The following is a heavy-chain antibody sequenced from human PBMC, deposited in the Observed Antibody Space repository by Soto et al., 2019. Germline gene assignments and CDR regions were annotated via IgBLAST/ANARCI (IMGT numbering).Heavy chain of an antibody. CDR2: IYWNDDK. D-gene: IGHD3-9*01. Sequence: SGPTLVKPTQTLTLTCTFSGFSLSTSGVGVGWIRQPPGKALEWLALIYWNDDKRYSPSLKSRLTITKDTSKNQVVLTMTNMDPVDTATYYCAHRRARYFDWLLPFDYWGQGTLVTVSS. J-gene: IGHJ4*02. CDR3: AHRRARYFDWLLPFDY. CDR1: GFSLSTSGVG. V-gene: IGHV2-5*01.